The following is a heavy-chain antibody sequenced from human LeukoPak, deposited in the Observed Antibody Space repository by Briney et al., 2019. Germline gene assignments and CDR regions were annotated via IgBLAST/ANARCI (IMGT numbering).Heavy chain of an antibody. CDR3: ARQMNTVTADY. Sequence: PSETLSLTCTVSGGSISSSSYFWGWLRQPPGRGLEWFGSIFYSGSTYYNPSLNSRVTISIDTSKNQFSLRLSSVTAADTAVYYCARQMNTVTADYWGQGTLVTVS. J-gene: IGHJ4*02. V-gene: IGHV4-39*01. D-gene: IGHD4-17*01. CDR1: GGSISSSSYF. CDR2: IFYSGST.